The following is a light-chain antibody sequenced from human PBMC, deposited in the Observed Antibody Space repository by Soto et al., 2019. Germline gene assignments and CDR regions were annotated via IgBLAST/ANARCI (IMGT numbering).Light chain of an antibody. CDR1: SSDIGGHND. CDR3: PSYTASSTFV. J-gene: IGLJ1*01. Sequence: QSVLTQPASVSGSPGQSITISCTGTSSDIGGHNDVSWYQQHPGKAPKLIVFQVSFRPSAVSDRFSGSKSDNTASLTISGLQTEDEADYYCPSYTASSTFVFGTGTKLTVL. CDR2: QVS. V-gene: IGLV2-14*01.